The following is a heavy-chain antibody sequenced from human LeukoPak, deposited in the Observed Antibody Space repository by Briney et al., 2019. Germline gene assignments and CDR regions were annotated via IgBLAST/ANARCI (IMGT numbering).Heavy chain of an antibody. CDR2: IWYDGSNK. CDR3: ARDQDGMDV. V-gene: IGHV3-33*01. J-gene: IGHJ6*02. CDR1: GFTFSSYG. Sequence: AGGSLRLSCAASGFTFSSYGMPWVRQAPGKGLEWVAVIWYDGSNKHYADSVKGRLTISRDNSKNTLYLQMNSLRAEDTAVYYCARDQDGMDVWGQGTTVTVSS.